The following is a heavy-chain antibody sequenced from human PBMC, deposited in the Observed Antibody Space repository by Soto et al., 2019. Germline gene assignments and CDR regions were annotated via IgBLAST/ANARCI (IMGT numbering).Heavy chain of an antibody. V-gene: IGHV3-13*01. CDR3: ARGKCSGGSCYYFDY. J-gene: IGHJ4*02. Sequence: GGSLRLSCAASGFTFSSYDMHWLRQPTGRGLEWVSAIGTAGDTHYPDSVKGRFTISRENAKNSLYLQMNSLRAGDTAVYYCARGKCSGGSCYYFDYWGQGTLVTVSS. CDR2: IGTAGDT. D-gene: IGHD2-15*01. CDR1: GFTFSSYD.